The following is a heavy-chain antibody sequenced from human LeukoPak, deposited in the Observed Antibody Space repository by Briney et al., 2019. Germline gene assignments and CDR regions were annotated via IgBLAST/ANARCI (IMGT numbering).Heavy chain of an antibody. CDR2: IYYSGST. V-gene: IGHV4-61*01. D-gene: IGHD4-17*01. CDR1: GGSISSSSYY. CDR3: ARDYGDYSWFDP. J-gene: IGHJ5*02. Sequence: PSETLSLTCTVSGGSISSSSYYWSWIRQPPGKGLEWIGYIYYSGSTNYNPSLKSRVTISVDTSKNRFSLKLSSVTAADTAVYYCARDYGDYSWFDPWGQGTLVTVSS.